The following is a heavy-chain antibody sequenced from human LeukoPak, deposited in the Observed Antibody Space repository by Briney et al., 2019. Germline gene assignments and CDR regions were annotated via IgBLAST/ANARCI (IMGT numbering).Heavy chain of an antibody. J-gene: IGHJ4*02. CDR3: ARDNFSGWYRATFDY. Sequence: GGSLRLSCAASGFTVSSNYMSWVRQAPGKGLEWVSVIYSGGSTYYADSVKGRFTISRDNSKNTLYLQMNSLRVEDTAVYYCARDNFSGWYRATFDYWGQGTLVTVSS. CDR2: IYSGGST. V-gene: IGHV3-66*01. CDR1: GFTVSSNY. D-gene: IGHD6-19*01.